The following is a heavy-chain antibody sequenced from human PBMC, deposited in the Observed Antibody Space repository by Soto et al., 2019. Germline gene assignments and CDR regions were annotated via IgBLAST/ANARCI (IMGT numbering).Heavy chain of an antibody. J-gene: IGHJ5*02. CDR3: ARDHGYRNASRNHWFDP. CDR1: GYTFTGYY. V-gene: IGHV1-2*04. CDR2: INPNSGGT. Sequence: QVQLVQSGAEVKKPGASVKVSCKASGYTFTGYYMHWVRQAPGQGLEWMGWINPNSGGTNYAQKFQGWVTMTRDTSISTAYMELSRLRSDDTAVYYCARDHGYRNASRNHWFDPWGQGTLVTGAS. D-gene: IGHD6-25*01.